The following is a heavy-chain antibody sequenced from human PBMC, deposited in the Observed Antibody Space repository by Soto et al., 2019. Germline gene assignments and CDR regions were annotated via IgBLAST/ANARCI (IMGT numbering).Heavy chain of an antibody. CDR3: ERLGQHANIFDY. J-gene: IGHJ4*02. CDR1: GYTFTNYA. CDR2: INAGDGNT. D-gene: IGHD6-13*01. Sequence: QVQLVQSGAEVKKPGASVKVSCKASGYTFTNYAMHWVRQAPGQRLEWMGWINAGDGNTKYSQNFQGRVTITRDTSVSTAYMELSSLRSEDTAVYYCERLGQHANIFDYWGQGTLVTVSS. V-gene: IGHV1-3*01.